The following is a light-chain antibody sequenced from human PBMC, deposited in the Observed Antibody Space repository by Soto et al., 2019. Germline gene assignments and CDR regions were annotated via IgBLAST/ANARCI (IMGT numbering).Light chain of an antibody. CDR2: GAS. CDR3: QQYGSSPYT. Sequence: EIVLTQSPGTLSLSPGERATLSCRASQSVSSSYLAWYQQKLGQAPRLLIYGASSSATGIPDRFSGSGSGTDFTLTISRLEPEDFAVYYCQQYGSSPYTFGQGTKLEIK. CDR1: QSVSSSY. V-gene: IGKV3-20*01. J-gene: IGKJ2*01.